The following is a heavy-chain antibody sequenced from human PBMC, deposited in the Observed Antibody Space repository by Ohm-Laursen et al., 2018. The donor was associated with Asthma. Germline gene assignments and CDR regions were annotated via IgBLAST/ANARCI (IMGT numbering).Heavy chain of an antibody. J-gene: IGHJ4*02. D-gene: IGHD3-10*01. Sequence: SLRLSCSASGFTFSSYWMSWVRQAPGKGLEWVANIKQDGSEKYYVDSVKGRFTISRDNAKNSLYLQMNSLRAEDAAVYYCARSLRFRDPFDYWGQGTLVTVSS. V-gene: IGHV3-7*01. CDR1: GFTFSSYW. CDR2: IKQDGSEK. CDR3: ARSLRFRDPFDY.